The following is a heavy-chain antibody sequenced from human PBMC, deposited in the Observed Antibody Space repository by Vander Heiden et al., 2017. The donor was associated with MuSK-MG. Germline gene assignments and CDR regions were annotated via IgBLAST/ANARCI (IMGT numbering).Heavy chain of an antibody. D-gene: IGHD3-16*02. Sequence: QVQLQESGPGLAKPSETLSLTCTVSGGSIRGHWWFWIRQPVGSGLEWIGRIYASGTSDYNPSLKSRVTMSVDTSKNQFSLKLTSVTAADTAVYYCAREDEDYRGNFYFDSWGQGTLVTVSP. V-gene: IGHV4-4*07. J-gene: IGHJ4*02. CDR1: GGSIRGHW. CDR2: IYASGTS. CDR3: AREDEDYRGNFYFDS.